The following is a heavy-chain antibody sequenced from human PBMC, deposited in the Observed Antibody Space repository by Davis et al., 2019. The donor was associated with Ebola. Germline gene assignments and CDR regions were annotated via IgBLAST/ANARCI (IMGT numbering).Heavy chain of an antibody. CDR1: GGSFSGYY. CDR2: INHSGST. V-gene: IGHV4-34*01. Sequence: MPSETLSLTCAVYGGSFSGYYWSWIRQPPGKGLEWIGEINHSGSTNYNPSLKSRVTISVDTSKNQFSLKLSSVTAADTAVYYCASWGGPSPNWFDPWGQGTLVTVSS. J-gene: IGHJ5*02. D-gene: IGHD3-16*01. CDR3: ASWGGPSPNWFDP.